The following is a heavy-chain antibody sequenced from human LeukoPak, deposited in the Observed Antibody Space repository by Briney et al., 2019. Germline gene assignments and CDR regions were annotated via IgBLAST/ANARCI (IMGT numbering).Heavy chain of an antibody. CDR2: IYYSGST. D-gene: IGHD2-2*01. J-gene: IGHJ6*02. V-gene: IGHV4-61*01. Sequence: SETLSLTCSVSGASVSSGTYYWSWIRQPPGKGLEWIGDIYYSGSTNYNPSLKSRVTISVDTSKNQFSLKLSSVTAADTAVYYCARDRGIVVVPAAMEASYYYGMDVWGQGTTVTVSS. CDR3: ARDRGIVVVPAAMEASYYYGMDV. CDR1: GASVSSGTYY.